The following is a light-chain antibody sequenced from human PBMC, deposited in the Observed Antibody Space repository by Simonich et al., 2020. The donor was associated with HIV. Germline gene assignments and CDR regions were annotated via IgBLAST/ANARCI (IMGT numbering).Light chain of an antibody. V-gene: IGKV2-28*01. Sequence: DIVMTQCPLSLPVTPGEPASISCRSSQSLLHSNGYNYLDWYLQKPGQSPQLLIYLGSNRASGVPDRFSGSGSGTDFTLKISRVEAEDVGVYYCMQALQTPRTFGGGTKVEIK. J-gene: IGKJ4*01. CDR3: MQALQTPRT. CDR2: LGS. CDR1: QSLLHSNGYNY.